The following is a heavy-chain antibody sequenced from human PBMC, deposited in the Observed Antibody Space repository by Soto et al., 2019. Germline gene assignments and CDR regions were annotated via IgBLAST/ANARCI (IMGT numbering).Heavy chain of an antibody. J-gene: IGHJ6*02. CDR1: GFTFSSYG. CDR2: ISYDGSNK. Sequence: PGGSLRLSCAASGFTFSSYGMHWVRQAPGKGLEWVAVISYDGSNKYYADSVKGRFTVSRDNSKNTLYLQMNSLRAEDTAVYYCAKDAVFGVVIMSYYGMDVWGQGTTVTV. D-gene: IGHD3-3*01. CDR3: AKDAVFGVVIMSYYGMDV. V-gene: IGHV3-30*18.